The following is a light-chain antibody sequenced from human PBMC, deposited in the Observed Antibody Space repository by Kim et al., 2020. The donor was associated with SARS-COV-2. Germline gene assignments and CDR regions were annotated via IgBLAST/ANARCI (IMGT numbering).Light chain of an antibody. V-gene: IGKV4-1*01. CDR1: QSVLSSSNNYDY. Sequence: DIVMTQSPDSLAVSLGERATINCKSSQSVLSSSNNYDYLAWYQQKPGQPPKLLIYWASTRESGVPDRFSGSGSGTDFTLTISSLQAEDVAVYYCQHYYTTPPPTFGGGTKVDIK. J-gene: IGKJ4*01. CDR2: WAS. CDR3: QHYYTTPPPT.